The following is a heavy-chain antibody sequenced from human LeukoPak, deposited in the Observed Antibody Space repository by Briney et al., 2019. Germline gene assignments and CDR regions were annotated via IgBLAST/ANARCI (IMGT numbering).Heavy chain of an antibody. CDR1: GYTFTSYY. J-gene: IGHJ4*02. Sequence: SVKVSCKASGYTFTSYYMHWVRQAPGQGLEWMGGIIPIFGTANYAQKFQGRVTITADESTSTAYMELSSLRSEDTAVYYCARGHLSSSWFNSLWFWGQGTLVTVYS. V-gene: IGHV1-69*13. D-gene: IGHD6-13*01. CDR2: IIPIFGTA. CDR3: ARGHLSSSWFNSLWF.